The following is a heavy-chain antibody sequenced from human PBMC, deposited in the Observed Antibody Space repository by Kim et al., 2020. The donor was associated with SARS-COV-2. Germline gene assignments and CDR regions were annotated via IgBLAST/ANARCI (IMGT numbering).Heavy chain of an antibody. J-gene: IGHJ4*02. CDR2: IYYTGTS. CDR3: TRETGVSSAAS. V-gene: IGHV4-39*02. CDR1: GDSISNTNYY. D-gene: IGHD6-6*01. Sequence: SETLSLTCTVSGDSISNTNYYWAWVRQPPGKGLEWISSIYYTGTSFYKPSLKSRVTISVDTSKNHFSLKVNSVTAADTAVYYCTRETGVSSAASWGQGTLVIVSS.